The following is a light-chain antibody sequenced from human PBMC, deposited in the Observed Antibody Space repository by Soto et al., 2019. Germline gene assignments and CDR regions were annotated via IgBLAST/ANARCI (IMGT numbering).Light chain of an antibody. J-gene: IGKJ4*01. CDR3: QQSYTAPLT. CDR1: QSVSRY. Sequence: DIQMTQSPSSLSASVGDRVTIACRAGQSVSRYLNWYQQKPGKAPDLLIYGASNLQSGVPSRFSGGGSGTDFTLTISNLQPDDFATYYCQQSYTAPLTFGGGTKVEIK. V-gene: IGKV1-39*01. CDR2: GAS.